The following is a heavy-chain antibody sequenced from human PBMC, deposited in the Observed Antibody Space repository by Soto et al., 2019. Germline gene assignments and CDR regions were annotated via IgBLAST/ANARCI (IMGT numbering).Heavy chain of an antibody. J-gene: IGHJ5*02. V-gene: IGHV1-69*01. Sequence: VKVSCKASGGTFSSYAISWVRQAPGQGLEWMGGIIPIFGTANYAQKFQGRVTITADESTSTAYMELSSLRSEDTAVYYCARDAYTGGYSSSWHWFDPWGQGTLVTVSS. CDR3: ARDAYTGGYSSSWHWFDP. D-gene: IGHD6-13*01. CDR1: GGTFSSYA. CDR2: IIPIFGTA.